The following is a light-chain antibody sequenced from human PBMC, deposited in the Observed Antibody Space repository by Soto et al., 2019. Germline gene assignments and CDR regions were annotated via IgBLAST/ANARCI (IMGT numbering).Light chain of an antibody. CDR2: AAS. J-gene: IGKJ1*01. V-gene: IGKV1-9*01. CDR3: QQYTNTNNPWM. CDR1: QGISSY. Sequence: DIQLTQSPSFLSASVGDRVTITCRASQGISSYLAWYQQKPGKAPKLLIYAASTLQSGVPSRFSGSGSGTEFTLTISSLQPEDFATYYCQQYTNTNNPWMFGQGTKVDIK.